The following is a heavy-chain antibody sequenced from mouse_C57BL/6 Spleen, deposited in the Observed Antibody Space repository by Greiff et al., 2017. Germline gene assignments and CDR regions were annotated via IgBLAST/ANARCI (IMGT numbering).Heavy chain of an antibody. CDR3: ARGYYGSSYPFDY. CDR2: IDPSDSYT. J-gene: IGHJ2*01. Sequence: QVQLKQPGAELVRPGTSVKLSCKASGYTFTSYWMHWVKQRPGQGLEWIGVIDPSDSYTNYNQKFKGKATLTVDTSSSTAYMQLSSLTSEDSAVYYCARGYYGSSYPFDYWGQGTTLTVSS. CDR1: GYTFTSYW. V-gene: IGHV1-59*01. D-gene: IGHD1-1*01.